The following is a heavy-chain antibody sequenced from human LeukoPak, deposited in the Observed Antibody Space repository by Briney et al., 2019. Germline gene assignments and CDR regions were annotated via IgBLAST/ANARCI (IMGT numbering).Heavy chain of an antibody. CDR1: GFTFSSYA. CDR2: VSWNSDSI. CDR3: AKDIFTLLRGAFDI. D-gene: IGHD3-10*01. Sequence: GGSLRLSCAASGFTFSSYAMHWVWQAPGKGLEWVSGVSWNSDSIGYADSVKGRFTISRDNAKNSLYLQMNSLRAEDTAFYYCAKDIFTLLRGAFDIWGQGTMVTVSS. V-gene: IGHV3-9*01. J-gene: IGHJ3*02.